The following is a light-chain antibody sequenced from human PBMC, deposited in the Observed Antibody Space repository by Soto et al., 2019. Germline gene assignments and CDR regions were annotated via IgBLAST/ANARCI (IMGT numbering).Light chain of an antibody. CDR3: QQYGTSEII. V-gene: IGKV3-20*01. J-gene: IGKJ5*01. CDR1: QSLTNSF. CDR2: DTS. Sequence: EIGLTQSPGTLSLSPGEIATLSCRAIQSLTNSFIAWYQQKPGQAPRLLIYDTSSRATGIPDRFSGSRSGTDFTLTISRLEPEDFAVFFCQQYGTSEIIFGQGTRLEIK.